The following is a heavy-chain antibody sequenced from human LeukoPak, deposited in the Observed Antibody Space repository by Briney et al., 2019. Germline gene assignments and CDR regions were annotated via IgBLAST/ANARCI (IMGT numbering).Heavy chain of an antibody. J-gene: IGHJ4*02. CDR3: ARDLYFDY. V-gene: IGHV1-2*02. CDR1: GYTFTDYY. CDR2: INPKSGGT. Sequence: ASVKASCKPSGYTFTDYYIHWVRQARGQGHEWMGWINPKSGGTKYAQKSQGRVTMTRDTSITTAYMEMTRLNSDDTAVYYCARDLYFDYWAQGTLVTVSS.